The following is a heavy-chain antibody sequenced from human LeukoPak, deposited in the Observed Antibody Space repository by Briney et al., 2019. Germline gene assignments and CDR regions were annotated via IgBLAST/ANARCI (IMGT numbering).Heavy chain of an antibody. D-gene: IGHD6-6*01. CDR3: ARHRSSSLYFDY. CDR1: GGSFSGYY. CDR2: INHSGST. J-gene: IGHJ4*02. V-gene: IGHV4-34*01. Sequence: PSETLSLTCAVYGGSFSGYYWSWIRQPPGKGLEWIGEINHSGSTNYNPSLKSRVTMSVDTSKHQFSLKLSSVTAADTAVYYCARHRSSSLYFDYWGQGTLVTVSS.